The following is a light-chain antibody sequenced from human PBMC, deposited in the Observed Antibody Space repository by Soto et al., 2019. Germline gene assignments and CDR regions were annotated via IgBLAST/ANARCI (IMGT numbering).Light chain of an antibody. CDR2: EVS. CDR1: SSDVGSYNL. Sequence: QSVLTQPPSVSGSPGQSVTISCTGTSSDVGSYNLVSWYQQPPGTAPKLMIYEVSNRPSGVPDRFSGSKSGNTASLTISGLHAEDEADYCCSSYTSSSTYVFGTGTKLTVL. CDR3: SSYTSSSTYV. J-gene: IGLJ1*01. V-gene: IGLV2-18*02.